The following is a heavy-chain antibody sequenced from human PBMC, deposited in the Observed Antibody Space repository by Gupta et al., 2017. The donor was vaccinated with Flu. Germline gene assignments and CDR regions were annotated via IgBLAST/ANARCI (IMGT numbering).Heavy chain of an antibody. CDR1: GGSFSGYY. D-gene: IGHD1-1*01. J-gene: IGHJ4*02. Sequence: QVQLQQWGAGLLKPSETLSLTCAVYGGSFSGYYWSWIRQPPGKGLEWIGEINQSGSTNYNPSLKSRVTISVDTSKNQFSLKLSSVTAADTAVYYCARGRNARGDYWGQGTLGTVSS. V-gene: IGHV4-34*01. CDR3: ARGRNARGDY. CDR2: INQSGST.